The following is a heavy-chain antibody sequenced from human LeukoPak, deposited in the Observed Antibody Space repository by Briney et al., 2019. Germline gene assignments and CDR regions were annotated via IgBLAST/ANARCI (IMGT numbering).Heavy chain of an antibody. CDR1: GGSISSYY. CDR2: IYYSGST. CDR3: ARGVAVAAYYMDV. J-gene: IGHJ6*03. D-gene: IGHD6-19*01. Sequence: KPSETLSLTCIVSGGSISSYYWSWIRQPPGKGLEWIGYIYYSGSTNYSPSLKSRVTISVDTSKNQFSLKLSSVTAADTAVYYCARGVAVAAYYMDVWGKGTTVTVSS. V-gene: IGHV4-59*01.